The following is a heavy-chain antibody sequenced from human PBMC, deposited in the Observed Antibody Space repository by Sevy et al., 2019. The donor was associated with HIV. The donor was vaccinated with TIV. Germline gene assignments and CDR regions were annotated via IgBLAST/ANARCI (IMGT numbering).Heavy chain of an antibody. D-gene: IGHD6-6*01. J-gene: IGHJ6*02. CDR1: GFSFGDYA. CDR3: TKANRPETMSNSSYYYYYGMDV. CDR2: ISWNGVSL. V-gene: IGHV3-9*01. Sequence: GGSLRLSCAASGFSFGDYAMHWVRQAPGKGLEWGSGISWNGVSLDYADCVKGRFTISTDNAKNSLFLQMNRLRREDTAFYYCTKANRPETMSNSSYYYYYGMDVWGQGTTVTVSS.